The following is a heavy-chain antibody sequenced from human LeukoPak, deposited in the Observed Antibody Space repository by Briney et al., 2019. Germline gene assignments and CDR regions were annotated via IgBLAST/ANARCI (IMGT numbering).Heavy chain of an antibody. CDR2: ISAYNSNT. CDR3: ARDGPIAAAGDSYFDY. V-gene: IGHV1-18*01. CDR1: GYTFTNYG. D-gene: IGHD6-13*01. J-gene: IGHJ4*02. Sequence: VPSVKVSCMSSGYTFTNYGISWVRLAPGPGLEWMGWISAYNSNTNYAQKLQGRVTMTTDTSTSTAYMELRSLRPDDTAVYYCARDGPIAAAGDSYFDYWGQGTLVTVSS.